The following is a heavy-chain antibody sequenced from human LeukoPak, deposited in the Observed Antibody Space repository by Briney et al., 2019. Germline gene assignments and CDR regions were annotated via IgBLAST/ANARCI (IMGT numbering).Heavy chain of an antibody. CDR2: LNPNSGGT. V-gene: IGHV1-2*02. D-gene: IGHD6-19*01. J-gene: IGHJ4*02. CDR1: RYTFTGYY. Sequence: SVTVYCKDSRYTFTGYYMHWVRQAAGQGLEWLGWLNPNSGGTNYAQKFQGRVTMTRDTSISTAYMELSRQRSDDTAVYYCARYRSSGWHGGFDYGRQGTLVTVSS. CDR3: ARYRSSGWHGGFDY.